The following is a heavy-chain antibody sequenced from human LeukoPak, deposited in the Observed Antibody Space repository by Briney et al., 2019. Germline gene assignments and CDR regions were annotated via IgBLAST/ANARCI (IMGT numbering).Heavy chain of an antibody. J-gene: IGHJ4*02. CDR1: GGSITNYY. D-gene: IGHD3-10*01. CDR3: ARGVPYGPSYEFFDY. V-gene: IGHV4-59*01. Sequence: SETLSLTCTVSGGSITNYYWSWIRQPPGKGLECIGYIYYSGGTNYNPSLKSRVTISLHTSKNQFSLKLNSVTAADTAVYYCARGVPYGPSYEFFDYWGQGTLVTVSS. CDR2: IYYSGGT.